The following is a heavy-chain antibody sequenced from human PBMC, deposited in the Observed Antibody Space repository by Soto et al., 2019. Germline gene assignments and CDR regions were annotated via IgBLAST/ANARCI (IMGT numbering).Heavy chain of an antibody. J-gene: IGHJ3*02. Sequence: AENLSLTSTVYGNSICSYYWGWVVQPPGKGLEWIGYSYYSGSTYYNPPLKSRVTISVDTSKNQFSLKLSSVTAADSAVYYCARLGITMIVVVTPVDIWGQGTMVT. CDR2: SYYSGST. V-gene: IGHV4-59*08. D-gene: IGHD3-22*01. CDR1: GNSICSYY. CDR3: ARLGITMIVVVTPVDI.